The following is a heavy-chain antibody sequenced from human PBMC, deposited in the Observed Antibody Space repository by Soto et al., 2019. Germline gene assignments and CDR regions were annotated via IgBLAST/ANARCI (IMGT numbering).Heavy chain of an antibody. CDR3: ARQGNRSQY. CDR1: GFAFSDYY. CDR2: ISGTSNTI. Sequence: QVQLVESGGGLVKPGGSLRLSCAASGFAFSDYYMSWIRHAPGKGLEWISYISGTSNTIYYADSVKGRFIISRDNARNSLYLQMNSLRAEDTAVYYCARQGNRSQYWGQGTLVTVSS. D-gene: IGHD3-10*01. V-gene: IGHV3-11*01. J-gene: IGHJ1*01.